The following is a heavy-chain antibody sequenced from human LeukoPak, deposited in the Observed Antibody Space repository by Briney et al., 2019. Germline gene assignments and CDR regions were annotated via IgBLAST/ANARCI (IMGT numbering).Heavy chain of an antibody. CDR3: AKYFYDSSGYYDAAPLDS. V-gene: IGHV3-23*01. Sequence: GGSLRLSCAASGFTFSSYAMTWVRQAAGKGLEWVSSISDNAYTTYYADSVRGRFTISRDNSKNTLYLQMIGLRPEDTAVYSCAKYFYDSSGYYDAAPLDSWGQGTLVTVFS. J-gene: IGHJ4*02. CDR1: GFTFSSYA. CDR2: ISDNAYTT. D-gene: IGHD3-22*01.